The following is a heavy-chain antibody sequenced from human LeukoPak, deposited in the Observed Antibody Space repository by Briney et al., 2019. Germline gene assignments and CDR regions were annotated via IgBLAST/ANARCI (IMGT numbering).Heavy chain of an antibody. CDR3: ARQQRGAFDY. V-gene: IGHV6-1*01. D-gene: IGHD6-13*01. Sequence: SQTLSVTCAISGDSVFSNTPAWNWIRQSPSRGLEWLGRTYYRSKWYNDYAVSVRSRITINPDTAKNQFSLQLNSVTPEDTAVYYCARQQRGAFDYWGQGTLVTVSS. J-gene: IGHJ4*02. CDR2: TYYRSKWYN. CDR1: GDSVFSNTPA.